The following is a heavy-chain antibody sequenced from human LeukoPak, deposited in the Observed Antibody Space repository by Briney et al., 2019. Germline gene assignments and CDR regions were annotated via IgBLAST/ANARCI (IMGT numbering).Heavy chain of an antibody. CDR3: AKPSATVTALHFDY. CDR1: GFTFSSYG. J-gene: IGHJ4*02. V-gene: IGHV3-30*02. D-gene: IGHD4-17*01. Sequence: PGGSLRLSCAASGFTFSSYGMHWVRQAPGKGLEWVAFIRYDGSNKYYADSVKGRFTISRDNSKNTLYLQMNSLRAEDTAVYYCAKPSATVTALHFDYWGQGTLVTVSS. CDR2: IRYDGSNK.